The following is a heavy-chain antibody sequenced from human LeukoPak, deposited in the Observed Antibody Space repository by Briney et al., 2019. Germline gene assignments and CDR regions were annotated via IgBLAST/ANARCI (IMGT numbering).Heavy chain of an antibody. CDR3: ARFSVYEFDY. J-gene: IGHJ4*02. CDR2: INPNSGDT. D-gene: IGHD5/OR15-5a*01. CDR1: GYTFTGYY. V-gene: IGHV1-2*02. Sequence: ASVKVSFKASGYTFTGYYIHWVRQAPGQGLEWVGWINPNSGDTHSAQNFQGRVTMTRDTSISTASMDLSRLRSDDTAVYYCARFSVYEFDYWGQGTLVAVSS.